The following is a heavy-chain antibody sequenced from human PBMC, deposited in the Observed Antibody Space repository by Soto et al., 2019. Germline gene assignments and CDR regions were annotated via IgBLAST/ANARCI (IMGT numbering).Heavy chain of an antibody. J-gene: IGHJ6*02. CDR1: GDSVSSNSAA. D-gene: IGHD1-26*01. CDR3: ASGVGARWYYYYGTDV. Sequence: SQTLSLTCAISGDSVSSNSAAWNWIRQSPSRGLEWLGRTYYRSKWYNDYAVSVKSRITINPDTSKNQFSLQLNSVTPEDTAVYYCASGVGARWYYYYGTDVQGQGPNVPVS. V-gene: IGHV6-1*01. CDR2: TYYRSKWYN.